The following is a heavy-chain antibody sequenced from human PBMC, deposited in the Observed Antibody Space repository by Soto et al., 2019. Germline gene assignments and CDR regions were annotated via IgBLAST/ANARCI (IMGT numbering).Heavy chain of an antibody. V-gene: IGHV4-59*08. D-gene: IGHD2-15*01. CDR1: GGSISSYY. CDR2: IYYSGST. CDR3: ARHYCGGGGCYYCDW. Sequence: QVQLQESGPGLVKSLETLSLTCTVSGGSISSYYWSWIRQPPGTGLEWIGYIYYSGSTNYNPSLKGPVTMSVDTTKNPFSMNLPSVTAAYAAVYYCARHYCGGGGCYYCDWWGQGTLVTVSS. J-gene: IGHJ4*02.